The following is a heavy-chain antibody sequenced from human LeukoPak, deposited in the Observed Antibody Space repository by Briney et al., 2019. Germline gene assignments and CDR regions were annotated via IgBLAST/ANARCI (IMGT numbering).Heavy chain of an antibody. CDR2: ISGSGGST. CDR3: TIEGRYDFWSGYHDY. CDR1: GFTFSSYA. J-gene: IGHJ4*02. D-gene: IGHD3-3*01. V-gene: IGHV3-23*01. Sequence: GGSLRLSCAASGFTFSSYAMSWDRQAPGKGLEWVSSISGSGGSTYYGDSVKGRFTISRDNSKKTLHLQMNSLRAEDMAVYYCTIEGRYDFWSGYHDYWGQGTLVTVSS.